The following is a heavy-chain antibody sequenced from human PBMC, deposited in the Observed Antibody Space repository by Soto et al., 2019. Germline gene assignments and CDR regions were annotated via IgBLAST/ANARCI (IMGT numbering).Heavy chain of an antibody. CDR3: ARVRLEGYYYYYGMDV. CDR1: GGSISSGDYY. D-gene: IGHD5-12*01. Sequence: SETLSLTCTVSGGSISSGDYYWSWIRQPPGKGLEWIGYIYYSGSTYYNPSLKSRVTISVDTSKNQFSLKLSSVTAADTAVYYCARVRLEGYYYYYGMDVWGQGTTVTVSS. J-gene: IGHJ6*02. CDR2: IYYSGST. V-gene: IGHV4-30-4*01.